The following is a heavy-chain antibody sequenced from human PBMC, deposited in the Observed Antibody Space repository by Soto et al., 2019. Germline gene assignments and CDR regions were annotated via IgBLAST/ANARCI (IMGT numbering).Heavy chain of an antibody. Sequence: GGSLRLSCAASGFTFNSFAMNWVRQAPGKGLEWVSAISGSGGSTYYADSVKGRFTISRDNSKNTLYLQMNSLRAEDTALYYCAKMDSSGWNSFDCWGQGTLVTVSS. CDR3: AKMDSSGWNSFDC. D-gene: IGHD6-19*01. CDR2: ISGSGGST. J-gene: IGHJ4*02. V-gene: IGHV3-23*01. CDR1: GFTFNSFA.